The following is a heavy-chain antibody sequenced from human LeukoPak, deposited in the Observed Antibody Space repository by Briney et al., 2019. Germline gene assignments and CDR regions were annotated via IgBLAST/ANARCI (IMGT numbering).Heavy chain of an antibody. Sequence: SVKVSCKASGGTFNSYAISWVRQAPGQGLEWMGGIIPIFGTANYAQKFQGRVTITADESTSTAYMELSSLRSEDTAVYYCARQWLQFGYYFDYWGQGTLVTVSS. J-gene: IGHJ4*02. CDR2: IIPIFGTA. CDR1: GGTFNSYA. CDR3: ARQWLQFGYYFDY. V-gene: IGHV1-69*01. D-gene: IGHD5-24*01.